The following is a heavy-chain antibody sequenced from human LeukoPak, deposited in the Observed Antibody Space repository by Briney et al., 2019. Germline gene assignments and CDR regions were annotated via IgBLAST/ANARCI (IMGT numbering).Heavy chain of an antibody. CDR3: ARTLIYCSGGSCYSAGFDY. V-gene: IGHV4-4*09. CDR1: GVSISSYY. J-gene: IGHJ4*02. Sequence: SETLSLTCTVSGVSISSYYWSWIRQPPGKGLEWIGYIYTSGSTNYNPSLKSRVTISVDTSKNQFSLKLSSVTAADTAVYYCARTLIYCSGGSCYSAGFDYWGQGTLVNVSS. CDR2: IYTSGST. D-gene: IGHD2-15*01.